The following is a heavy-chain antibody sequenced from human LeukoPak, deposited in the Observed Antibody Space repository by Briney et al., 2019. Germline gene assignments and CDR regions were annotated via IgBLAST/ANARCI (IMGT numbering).Heavy chain of an antibody. V-gene: IGHV3-48*02. Sequence: GGSLRLSCAASGFVFSNYGMNWVRQAPGEGLGWVSKIINSGRAIYYADSVRGRFTVSRDNAKNSLYLQMDSLRDEDTAVYYCATADGGSSGYYVYWGQGTQVTVSS. CDR3: ATADGGSSGYYVY. CDR2: IINSGRAI. CDR1: GFVFSNYG. D-gene: IGHD6-19*01. J-gene: IGHJ4*02.